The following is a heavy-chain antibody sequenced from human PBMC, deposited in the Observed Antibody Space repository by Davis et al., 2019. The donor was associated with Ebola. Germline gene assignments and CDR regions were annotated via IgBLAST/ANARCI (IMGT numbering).Heavy chain of an antibody. V-gene: IGHV1-2*06. Sequence: AASVKVSCKASGYTFTGYYMHWVRQAPGQGLEWMGRINPNSGGTNYAQKFQGRVTMTRDTSISTAYMELSRLTSDDTAVYYCARLWFGEVGFDYWGQGTLVTVSS. D-gene: IGHD3-10*01. CDR1: GYTFTGYY. CDR2: INPNSGGT. CDR3: ARLWFGEVGFDY. J-gene: IGHJ4*02.